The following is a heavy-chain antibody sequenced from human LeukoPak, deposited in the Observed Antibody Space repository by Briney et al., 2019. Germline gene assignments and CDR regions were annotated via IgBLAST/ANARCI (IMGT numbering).Heavy chain of an antibody. J-gene: IGHJ6*02. Sequence: GGSLRLSCAASGFTFSSYGMHWVRQAPGKGLEWGSVISYDGSNKYYADSVKGRFTISRDNSKNTLYLQMNSLRAEDTAVYYCAKVVSYWDYYYYGMDVWGQGTTVTVSS. CDR3: AKVVSYWDYYYYGMDV. CDR2: ISYDGSNK. D-gene: IGHD2-8*02. V-gene: IGHV3-30*18. CDR1: GFTFSSYG.